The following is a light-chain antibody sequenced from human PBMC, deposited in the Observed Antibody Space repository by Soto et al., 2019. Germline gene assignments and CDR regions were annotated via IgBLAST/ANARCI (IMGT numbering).Light chain of an antibody. CDR3: QQYDTYSGT. V-gene: IGKV1-5*03. Sequence: DIQMTQSPSTPSASVGDRVTITCRASQSINTWLAWYQQKPGKAPKLLIYRASSLESGVPSRFSGSGSGTEFTLTISSLQPDDFSTYYCQQYDTYSGTFGPGTKVDIK. CDR2: RAS. J-gene: IGKJ3*01. CDR1: QSINTW.